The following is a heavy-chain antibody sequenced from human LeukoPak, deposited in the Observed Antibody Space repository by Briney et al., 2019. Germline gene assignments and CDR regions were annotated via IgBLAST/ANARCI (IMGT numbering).Heavy chain of an antibody. V-gene: IGHV1-69*05. J-gene: IGHJ4*02. CDR1: GYTFTSYA. D-gene: IGHD5-24*01. CDR2: IIPIFGTA. CDR3: ARDRIRRDGYNPDY. Sequence: GASVKVSCKASGYTFTSYAISWVRQAPGQGLEWMGRIIPIFGTANYAQKFQGRVTITTDESTSTAYMELSSLRSEDTAVYYCARDRIRRDGYNPDYWGQGTLVTVSS.